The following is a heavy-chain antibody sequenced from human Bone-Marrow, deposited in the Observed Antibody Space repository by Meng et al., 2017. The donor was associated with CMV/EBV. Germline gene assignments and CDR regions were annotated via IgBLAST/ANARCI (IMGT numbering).Heavy chain of an antibody. Sequence: VQLQESGPGLVKPSETLSLTCSVSGGSLSGYYWSWIRQPPGKGLELIGYVYFTGNTNYNPSLESRVTISVDTSKNQFSLRLSSVTAADTALYYCARVVYSTSSLGFDFWGQGTLVTVSS. CDR1: GGSLSGYY. CDR3: ARVVYSTSSLGFDF. V-gene: IGHV4-59*13. D-gene: IGHD6-6*01. CDR2: VYFTGNT. J-gene: IGHJ4*02.